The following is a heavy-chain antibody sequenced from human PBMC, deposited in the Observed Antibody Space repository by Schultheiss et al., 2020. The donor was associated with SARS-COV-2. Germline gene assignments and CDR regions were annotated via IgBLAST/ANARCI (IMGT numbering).Heavy chain of an antibody. Sequence: GGSLRLSCTASGFIFSSNAMNWVRQAPGKGLEWVSSISSSSSYIYYADSVKGRFTISRDNAKNSLYLQMNSLRAEDTAVYYCASLFGVVISRDNYYYYGMDVWGQGTTVTVSS. CDR1: GFIFSSNA. CDR2: ISSSSSYI. CDR3: ASLFGVVISRDNYYYYGMDV. D-gene: IGHD3-3*01. V-gene: IGHV3-21*01. J-gene: IGHJ6*02.